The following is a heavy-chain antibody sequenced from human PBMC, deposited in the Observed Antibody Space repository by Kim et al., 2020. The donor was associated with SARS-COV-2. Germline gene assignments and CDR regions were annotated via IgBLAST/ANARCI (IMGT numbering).Heavy chain of an antibody. J-gene: IGHJ4*02. CDR3: AKGGYSYVPFDY. V-gene: IGHV3-30*18. Sequence: GGSLRLSCAASGFTFSSYGMHWVRQAPGKGLEWVAVISYDGSNKYYADSVKGRFTISRDNSKNTLYLQMNSLRAEDTAVYDCAKGGYSYVPFDYWGQGTL. CDR1: GFTFSSYG. CDR2: ISYDGSNK. D-gene: IGHD5-18*01.